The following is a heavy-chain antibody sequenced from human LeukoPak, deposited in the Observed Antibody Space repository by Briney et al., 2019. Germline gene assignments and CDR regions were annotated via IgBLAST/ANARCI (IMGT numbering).Heavy chain of an antibody. Sequence: GGSLRLSCAASGFTFSNYAMSWVRQAPGKGLEWVSGISGSGATTHYADSVKGRFTISRDNSRYTLYLQMNSLRVEDTAVYYCAKGSASSSWYYAFDIWGQGTMVTVSS. D-gene: IGHD6-13*01. J-gene: IGHJ3*02. CDR2: ISGSGATT. V-gene: IGHV3-23*01. CDR1: GFTFSNYA. CDR3: AKGSASSSWYYAFDI.